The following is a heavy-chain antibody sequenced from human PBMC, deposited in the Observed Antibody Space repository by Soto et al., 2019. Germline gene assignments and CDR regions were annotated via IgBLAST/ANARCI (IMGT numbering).Heavy chain of an antibody. CDR3: ARGDGNSYYYYYYGTDV. CDR1: GGSISSYY. CDR2: IYYSGST. J-gene: IGHJ6*02. V-gene: IGHV4-59*01. Sequence: SETLSLTCTVSGGSISSYYWSWIRQPPGKGLEWIGYIYYSGSTNYNPSLKSRVTISVDTSKNQFSLKLSSVTAADTAVYYCARGDGNSYYYYYYGTDVWGQGTTVTVS. D-gene: IGHD4-17*01.